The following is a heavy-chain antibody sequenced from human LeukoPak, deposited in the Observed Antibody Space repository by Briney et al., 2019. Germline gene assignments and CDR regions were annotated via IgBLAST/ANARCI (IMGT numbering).Heavy chain of an antibody. V-gene: IGHV3-48*04. CDR2: IDNTSTTI. J-gene: IGHJ4*02. D-gene: IGHD2-2*01. CDR1: GFTFSYYS. Sequence: PGGSLRLSCAASGFTFSYYSMNWVRQAPGKGLEWVSYIDNTSTTIYYADSVKGRFTISRDNADNSLYLQMNSLRAEDTAVYFCARDCYGSVSGTIYWGQGTLVTVSS. CDR3: ARDCYGSVSGTIY.